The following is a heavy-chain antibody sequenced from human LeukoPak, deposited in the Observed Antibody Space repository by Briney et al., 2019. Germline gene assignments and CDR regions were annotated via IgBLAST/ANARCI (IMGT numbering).Heavy chain of an antibody. V-gene: IGHV4-59*01. CDR3: ARDQQWELDY. Sequence: PSETLSLTCTVSGGSISSYYWSWIRQPPGKGLEWIGYIYYSGSTNYNPSLKSRVTISVDTSKNQFSLKLSSVTAADTAVYYCARDQQWELDYWGQGTLVTVSS. CDR2: IYYSGST. D-gene: IGHD1-26*01. CDR1: GGSISSYY. J-gene: IGHJ4*02.